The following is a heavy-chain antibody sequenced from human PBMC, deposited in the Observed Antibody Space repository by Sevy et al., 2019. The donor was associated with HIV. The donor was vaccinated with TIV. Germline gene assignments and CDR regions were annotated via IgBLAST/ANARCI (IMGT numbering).Heavy chain of an antibody. CDR3: AKSLRPDIVVSATHHTYYYGMDV. Sequence: GGSLRLSCAASGFGLSSHAMSWVRQAPGKGLEWVSAIRSTGDCTYYADSVKGRFTISRDNSKNTVYAEMTSLRADDTAIYYCAKSLRPDIVVSATHHTYYYGMDVWGQGTTVTVSS. CDR2: IRSTGDCT. CDR1: GFGLSSHA. V-gene: IGHV3-23*01. J-gene: IGHJ6*02. D-gene: IGHD2-2*01.